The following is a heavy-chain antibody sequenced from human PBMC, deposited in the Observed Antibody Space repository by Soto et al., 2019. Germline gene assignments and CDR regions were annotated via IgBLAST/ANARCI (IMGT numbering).Heavy chain of an antibody. CDR1: GYTFTGYY. V-gene: IGHV1-2*04. J-gene: IGHJ4*02. Sequence: ASVKVSCKASGYTFTGYYMHWVRQAPGQGLEWMGWINPNSGGTNYAQKFQGWVTITRDTSTSTAYMELSSLRSEDTAVYYCARVHYDILTGLSGQFDYWGQGTLVTVSS. CDR3: ARVHYDILTGLSGQFDY. D-gene: IGHD3-9*01. CDR2: INPNSGGT.